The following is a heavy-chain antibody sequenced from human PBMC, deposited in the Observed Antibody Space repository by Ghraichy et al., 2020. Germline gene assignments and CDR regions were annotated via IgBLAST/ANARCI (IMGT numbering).Heavy chain of an antibody. CDR2: INHSGST. Sequence: SETLSLTCAVYGGSFSGYYWSWIRQPPGKGLEWIGEINHSGSTNYNPSLKSRVTISVDTSKYQFSLKLSYVTAADTAVYYCASAGYYYDSRGRNWFDPWGQGTLVTVSS. D-gene: IGHD3-22*01. J-gene: IGHJ5*02. V-gene: IGHV4-34*01. CDR1: GGSFSGYY. CDR3: ASAGYYYDSRGRNWFDP.